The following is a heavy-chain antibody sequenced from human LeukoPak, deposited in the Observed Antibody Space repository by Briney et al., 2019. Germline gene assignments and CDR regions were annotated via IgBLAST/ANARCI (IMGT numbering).Heavy chain of an antibody. D-gene: IGHD4-11*01. CDR1: GFTFSHYG. J-gene: IGHJ5*02. V-gene: IGHV3-33*06. Sequence: PGGSLRLSCATSGFTFSHYGMHWVRQAPGKGLEWVAVIWNDGSNKNYGDSVKGRFTISRDNSKNTLYLQMNSLTVEDTAVYYCAKDAQRGFDYSNSLEHWGQGTLVTVSS. CDR3: AKDAQRGFDYSNSLEH. CDR2: IWNDGSNK.